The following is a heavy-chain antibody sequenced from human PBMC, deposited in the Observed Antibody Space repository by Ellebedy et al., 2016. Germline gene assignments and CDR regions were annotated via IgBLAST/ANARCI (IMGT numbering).Heavy chain of an antibody. D-gene: IGHD1-26*01. CDR2: MNPNSGNT. CDR3: ARGRGYSGSPSDAFDI. V-gene: IGHV1-8*01. Sequence: ASVKVSXXASGYTFTSYDINWVRQATGQGLEWMGWMNPNSGNTGYAQKFQGRVTMTRNTSISTAYMELSSLRSEDTAVYYCARGRGYSGSPSDAFDIWGQGTMVTVSS. CDR1: GYTFTSYD. J-gene: IGHJ3*02.